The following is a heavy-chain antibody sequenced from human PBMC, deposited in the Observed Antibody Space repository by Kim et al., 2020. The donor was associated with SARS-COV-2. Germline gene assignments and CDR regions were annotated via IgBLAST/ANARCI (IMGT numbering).Heavy chain of an antibody. J-gene: IGHJ4*02. D-gene: IGHD5-12*01. CDR1: GGSISSSSYY. V-gene: IGHV4-39*01. CDR2: IYFSGST. CDR3: ARHLWLRFLPFDY. Sequence: SETLSLTCTVSGGSISSSSYYWGWIRQPPGKGLEWIGSIYFSGSTYYNPSLKRRVTISVDTSKYQFSLKLSSVTAADTAVYYCARHLWLRFLPFDYWGQGTLVTVSS.